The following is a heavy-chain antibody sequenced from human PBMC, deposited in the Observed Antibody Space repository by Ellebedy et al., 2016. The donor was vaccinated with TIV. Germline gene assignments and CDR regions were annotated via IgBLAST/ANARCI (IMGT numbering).Heavy chain of an antibody. CDR3: ARGRQYSDTSGYYLDS. CDR2: IDHSGST. D-gene: IGHD3-22*01. V-gene: IGHV4-34*01. Sequence: SETLSLXCAVYGGSFSGHYWSWIRQPPGKGLEWIGEIDHSGSTTYNPSLKSRVTMLVDTSKNQFSLRLTFVTAADTAVYYCARGRQYSDTSGYYLDSWGQGGLVTVSS. CDR1: GGSFSGHY. J-gene: IGHJ5*01.